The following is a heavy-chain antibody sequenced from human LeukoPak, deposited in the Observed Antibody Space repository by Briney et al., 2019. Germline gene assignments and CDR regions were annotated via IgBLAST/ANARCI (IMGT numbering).Heavy chain of an antibody. CDR1: GGSITSYY. V-gene: IGHV4-59*01. CDR2: IYHSVGT. Sequence: SETLSLTCTVAGGSITSYYWSWLRQPPGKGLEWIGYIYHSVGTNYNPSLKSRVTISVDTSKNQFSLKLSSVTAADTAVYYCVRGGGYDGSGYNYFDYWGQGTLVTVSS. J-gene: IGHJ4*02. D-gene: IGHD3-22*01. CDR3: VRGGGYDGSGYNYFDY.